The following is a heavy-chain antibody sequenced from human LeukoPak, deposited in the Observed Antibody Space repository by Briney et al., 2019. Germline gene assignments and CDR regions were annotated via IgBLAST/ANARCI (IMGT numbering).Heavy chain of an antibody. D-gene: IGHD6-6*01. V-gene: IGHV3-23*01. Sequence: GGCLRLSCAASGFAPSSEAMSWGPQAPRKGVRGLSAISSGGGSKNYAAYVKGRLNISRDNSRNTLYLQMNSLRAEDTAVYYCAKLTESSSSGYYFDYWGQGTLVTVSS. CDR3: AKLTESSSSGYYFDY. CDR2: ISSGGGSK. CDR1: GFAPSSEA. J-gene: IGHJ4*02.